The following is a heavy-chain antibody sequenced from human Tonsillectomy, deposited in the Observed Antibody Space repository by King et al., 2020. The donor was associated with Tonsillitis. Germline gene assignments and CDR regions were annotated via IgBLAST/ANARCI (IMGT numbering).Heavy chain of an antibody. CDR3: ARAPGCGGDCSNTPNFDY. D-gene: IGHD2-21*02. CDR2: IIPILGIA. J-gene: IGHJ4*02. CDR1: GGTFTNYA. Sequence: VQLVQSGAEVKKPGSSVKVSCKASGGTFTNYAISWVRQAPGQGLEWMGRIIPILGIANYAQKFQGRVTITADKSTSTAYMDLSSLRSEDTAVYYCARAPGCGGDCSNTPNFDYWGQGTLVTVSS. V-gene: IGHV1-69*09.